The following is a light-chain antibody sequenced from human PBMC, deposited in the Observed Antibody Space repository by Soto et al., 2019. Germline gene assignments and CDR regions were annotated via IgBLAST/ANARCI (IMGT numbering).Light chain of an antibody. Sequence: DIQMTQSPSSLSASVGDRVTITCRASQSISNYLNWYQQKPGKAPKLLIYAASSLQSGVPSRFSGSGSGTDFTLTISSLQPEDFATYYCQQYNTDFRTFGQGTKVDIK. CDR3: QQYNTDFRT. V-gene: IGKV1-39*01. J-gene: IGKJ1*01. CDR1: QSISNY. CDR2: AAS.